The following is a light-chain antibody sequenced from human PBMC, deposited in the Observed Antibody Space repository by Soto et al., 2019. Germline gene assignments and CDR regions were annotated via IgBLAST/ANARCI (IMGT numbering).Light chain of an antibody. CDR1: SSNIVAGYD. J-gene: IGLJ2*01. V-gene: IGLV1-40*01. CDR2: GNS. Sequence: QSVLTQPPSVSGAPGQRVTISCTGSSSNIVAGYDVHWYQQPPGTAPKLLIFGNSNRPSGVPDRFSGSKFGTSASLAITGLQAEDEADYYCQAYDSSLSGWVFGGGTKLTVL. CDR3: QAYDSSLSGWV.